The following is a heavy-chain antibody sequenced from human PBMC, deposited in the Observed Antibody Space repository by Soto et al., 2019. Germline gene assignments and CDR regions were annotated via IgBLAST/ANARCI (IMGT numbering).Heavy chain of an antibody. J-gene: IGHJ5*02. CDR3: VRDRHRDGFGPFAP. CDR2: LFGSGRGI. CDR1: GFAFSTYA. Sequence: EVQLLESGGGLVQPGGSLRLSCVASGFAFSTYAMSWVRQAPGRGLEWVSGLFGSGRGIEYADSVRGRYTNSRDNSRNKFYVQMNGLGVEDTGVFYCVRDRHRDGFGPFAPWGQGTLITV. D-gene: IGHD3-10*01. V-gene: IGHV3-23*01.